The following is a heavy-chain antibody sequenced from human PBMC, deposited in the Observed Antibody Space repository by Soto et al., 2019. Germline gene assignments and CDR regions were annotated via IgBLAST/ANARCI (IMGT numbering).Heavy chain of an antibody. Sequence: ASVKVTCKASGGTFSSYAISWVRQAPGQGLEWMGGIIPIFGTANYAQKFQGRVTITADKSTSTAYMELSSLRSEDTAVYYCARGAVAAAVDYWGQGTLVTVSS. J-gene: IGHJ4*02. CDR1: GGTFSSYA. CDR3: ARGAVAAAVDY. D-gene: IGHD6-13*01. V-gene: IGHV1-69*06. CDR2: IIPIFGTA.